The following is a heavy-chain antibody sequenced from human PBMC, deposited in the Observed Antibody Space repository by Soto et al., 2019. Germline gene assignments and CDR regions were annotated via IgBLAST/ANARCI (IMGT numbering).Heavy chain of an antibody. J-gene: IGHJ6*02. CDR3: ARYRFLGGMDV. CDR2: IYSGGST. D-gene: IGHD3-3*01. V-gene: IGHV3-53*01. CDR1: VFTVSSNY. Sequence: GGSLRLSCAASVFTVSSNYMSWVRQAPGKGLEWVSVIYSGGSTYYADSVKGRFTISRDNSKNTPYLQMNSLRAEDTAVYYCARYRFLGGMDVWGQGTTVTVSS.